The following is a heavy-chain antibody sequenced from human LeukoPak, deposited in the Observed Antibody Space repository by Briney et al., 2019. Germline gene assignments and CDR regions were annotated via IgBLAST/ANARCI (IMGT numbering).Heavy chain of an antibody. Sequence: GGSLRLSCAASRFTFTSYAMHWVRQAPGKGLDWVAVISHDGSNKYYADSVKGRFTISRDNSKNTLYLQMNSLRAEDTAVYYCAKEMGYCSSTSCRNYYYYGMDVWGQGTTVTVSS. V-gene: IGHV3-30-3*01. CDR2: ISHDGSNK. D-gene: IGHD2-2*01. CDR3: AKEMGYCSSTSCRNYYYYGMDV. J-gene: IGHJ6*02. CDR1: RFTFTSYA.